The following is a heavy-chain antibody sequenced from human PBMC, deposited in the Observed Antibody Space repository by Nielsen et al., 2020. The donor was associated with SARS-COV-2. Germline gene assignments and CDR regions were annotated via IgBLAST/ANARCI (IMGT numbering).Heavy chain of an antibody. D-gene: IGHD3-10*01. CDR1: GGTFSSYA. Sequence: SVKVSCKASGGTFSSYAISWVRQAPGQGLEWMGGIIPIFGTANYAQKFQGRVTITADKSTSTAYMELSSLRSEDTAVYYCARVNYNGSGSYYMGYFDYWGQGTLVTVSS. J-gene: IGHJ4*02. CDR3: ARVNYNGSGSYYMGYFDY. V-gene: IGHV1-69*06. CDR2: IIPIFGTA.